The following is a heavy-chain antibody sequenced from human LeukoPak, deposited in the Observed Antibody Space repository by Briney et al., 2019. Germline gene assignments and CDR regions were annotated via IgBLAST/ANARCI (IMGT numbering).Heavy chain of an antibody. CDR1: GGSFSGYY. CDR3: ARHLTGQRAFDI. CDR2: INYSIST. V-gene: IGHV4-34*01. Sequence: SETLSLTCAVSGGSFSGYYWSWIRQPPGKGLEWIGEINYSISTSYNPSLKSRVTISIDTSKNQFSLKLSSVTAADTAVYYCARHLTGQRAFDIWGQGTMVAVSS. J-gene: IGHJ3*02.